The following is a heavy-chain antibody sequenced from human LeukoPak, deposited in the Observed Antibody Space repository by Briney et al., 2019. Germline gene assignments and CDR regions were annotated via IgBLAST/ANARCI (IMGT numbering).Heavy chain of an antibody. D-gene: IGHD3-10*01. CDR3: ARRWGITMVRGVGRGYMDV. CDR2: INHSGST. V-gene: IGHV4-39*07. Sequence: PSETLSLTCTVSGGSISSGSYYWSWIRQPPGKGLEWIGEINHSGSTNYNPSLKSRVTISVDTSKNQFSLKLSSVTAADTAVYYCARRWGITMVRGVGRGYMDVWGKGTTVTISS. J-gene: IGHJ6*03. CDR1: GGSISSGSYY.